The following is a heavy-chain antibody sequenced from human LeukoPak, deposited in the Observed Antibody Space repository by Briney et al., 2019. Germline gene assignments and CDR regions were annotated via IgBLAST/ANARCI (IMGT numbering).Heavy chain of an antibody. CDR2: IIPIFGTA. V-gene: IGHV1-69*01. CDR3: ARGSRGYSYGWYFDY. Sequence: SVKVSCKASGATFGSYAVSWVRQAPGQGREWMGGIIPIFGTANYAQKFKGRVTITADESTSPAYMELSSLRSEDTAVYYCARGSRGYSYGWYFDYWGQGPLVTVS. J-gene: IGHJ4*02. D-gene: IGHD5-18*01. CDR1: GATFGSYA.